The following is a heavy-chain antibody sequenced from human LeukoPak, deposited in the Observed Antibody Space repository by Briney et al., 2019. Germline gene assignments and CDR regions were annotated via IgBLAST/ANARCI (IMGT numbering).Heavy chain of an antibody. J-gene: IGHJ4*02. CDR2: ISGSGGST. V-gene: IGHV3-23*01. CDR3: AKARRYYFDY. Sequence: GGSLRLSCAASGFTFSSYSMNWVRQAPGKGLEWVSAISGSGGSTYYADSVKGRFTISRDNSKNTLYLQMNSLRAEDTAVYYCAKARRYYFDYWGQGTLVTVSS. CDR1: GFTFSSYS.